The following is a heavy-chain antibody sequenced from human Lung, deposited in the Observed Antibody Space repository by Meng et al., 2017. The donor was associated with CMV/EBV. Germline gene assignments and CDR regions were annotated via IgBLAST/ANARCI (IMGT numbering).Heavy chain of an antibody. J-gene: IGHJ4*02. D-gene: IGHD4-17*01. CDR2: ISYDGSNK. Sequence: AYGFTFSSYAMHWVSQAPGKGLEWVAVISYDGSNKYYADSVKGRFTISRDNSKNTLYLQMNSLRAEDTAVYYCARSYGDYVLGYFDYWGQGTLVTVSS. V-gene: IGHV3-30-3*01. CDR1: GFTFSSYA. CDR3: ARSYGDYVLGYFDY.